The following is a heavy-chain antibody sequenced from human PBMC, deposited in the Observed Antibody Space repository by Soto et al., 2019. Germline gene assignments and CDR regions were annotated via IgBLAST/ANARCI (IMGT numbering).Heavy chain of an antibody. V-gene: IGHV3-23*01. CDR3: AKADGEQWLLPHLDK. CDR1: GFNFKKFA. J-gene: IGHJ4*02. CDR2: ISCCGGST. Sequence: EVQLLESGGGVVQPGGSLRLSCVASGFNFKKFAMSWVRQAPGEGLEWVSGISCCGGSTSYADSVKGRFSIARDDSTNILSLQMNKLRVEDTAQYYCAKADGEQWLLPHLDKWGQGTLVTVS. D-gene: IGHD6-19*01.